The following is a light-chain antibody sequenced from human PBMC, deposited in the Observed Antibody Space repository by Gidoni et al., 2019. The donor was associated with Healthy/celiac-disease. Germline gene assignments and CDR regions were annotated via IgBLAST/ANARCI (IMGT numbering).Light chain of an antibody. CDR2: AAS. CDR1: QSISSY. Sequence: DIHMTPSPSSLSASVGDRVTITCRASQSISSYLNWYLQKPGKAPKLLIYAASSLQSGVPSRFSGSGSGTDFTLTISSLQPEDFATYYCQQSYSTPITFGQGTRLEIK. J-gene: IGKJ5*01. CDR3: QQSYSTPIT. V-gene: IGKV1-39*01.